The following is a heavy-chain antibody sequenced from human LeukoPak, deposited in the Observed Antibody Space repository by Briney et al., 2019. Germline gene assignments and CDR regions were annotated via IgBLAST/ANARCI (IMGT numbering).Heavy chain of an antibody. V-gene: IGHV3-23*01. CDR2: ISGSGGST. J-gene: IGHJ4*02. CDR1: GFTFSSYA. Sequence: GGSLRLSCAASGFTFSSYAMSWVRQAPGKGLEWVSGISGSGGSTYYADSVKGRFTISRDNSKNSLFLQMNSLRAEDTAVYYCTTPGGSIAARWYYFDYWGQGTLVTVSS. D-gene: IGHD6-6*01. CDR3: TTPGGSIAARWYYFDY.